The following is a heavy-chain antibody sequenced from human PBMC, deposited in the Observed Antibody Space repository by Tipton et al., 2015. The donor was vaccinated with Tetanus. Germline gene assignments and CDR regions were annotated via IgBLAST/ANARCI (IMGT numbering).Heavy chain of an antibody. CDR1: GGSISSGGYS. Sequence: TLSLTCAVSGGSISSGGYSWSWIRQPPGKGLEWIGYIYHSGSTYYNPSLKSRVTISVDRSKNQFSLKLSSVTAADTAVYYCARGPTPCFDYWGQGTLVTVSS. V-gene: IGHV4-30-2*01. CDR2: IYHSGST. J-gene: IGHJ4*02. CDR3: ARGPTPCFDY.